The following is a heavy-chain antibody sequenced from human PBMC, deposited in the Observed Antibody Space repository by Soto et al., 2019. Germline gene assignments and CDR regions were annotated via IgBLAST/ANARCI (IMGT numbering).Heavy chain of an antibody. J-gene: IGHJ3*02. CDR1: GFTFSSYA. Sequence: GGSLRLSCAASGFTFSSYAMSWVRQAPGKGLEWVSAISGSGGSTYYADSVKGRFTISRDNSKNTLYLQMNSLRAEDTAVYYCAKDTIAVAGTDDAFDIWGQGTMVTVSS. CDR2: ISGSGGST. CDR3: AKDTIAVAGTDDAFDI. V-gene: IGHV3-23*01. D-gene: IGHD6-19*01.